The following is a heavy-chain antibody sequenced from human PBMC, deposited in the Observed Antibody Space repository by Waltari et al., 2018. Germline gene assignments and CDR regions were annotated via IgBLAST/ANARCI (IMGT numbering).Heavy chain of an antibody. J-gene: IGHJ4*02. CDR3: ARVGTVTVTYYFDY. Sequence: EVQLVEAGGGLIQPGGSVRLSCAASGFTVSSNYTSWVRPAPGKGLEWVSVIYSGGRTYYADTVKGRFTSSRDNSKNTLYLQMNSLRAEDTAVYYCARVGTVTVTYYFDYWGQGTLVTVSS. V-gene: IGHV3-53*01. D-gene: IGHD4-17*01. CDR1: GFTVSSNY. CDR2: IYSGGRT.